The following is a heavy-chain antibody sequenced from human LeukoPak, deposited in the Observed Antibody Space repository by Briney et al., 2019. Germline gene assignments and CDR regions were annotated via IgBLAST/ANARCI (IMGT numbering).Heavy chain of an antibody. Sequence: ASVKVTCKASGYTFTGYYMHWVRQAPGQGLEWMGWINPNSGGTDYAQKSQGRVTMTRDTSISTAYMEVSRLRSDDTAVYYCATSRNWNDLDFHHWGQGTLVTVSS. CDR1: GYTFTGYY. D-gene: IGHD1-1*01. V-gene: IGHV1-2*02. CDR3: ATSRNWNDLDFHH. J-gene: IGHJ1*01. CDR2: INPNSGGT.